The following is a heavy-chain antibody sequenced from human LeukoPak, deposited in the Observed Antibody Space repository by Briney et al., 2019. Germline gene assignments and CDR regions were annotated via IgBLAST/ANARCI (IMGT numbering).Heavy chain of an antibody. J-gene: IGHJ5*02. CDR2: IYYSGST. CDR1: GGSISSYY. CDR3: ARTVSSWFDP. V-gene: IGHV4-59*01. Sequence: PSETLSLTCTVSGGSISSYYWSWIRQPPGKGLEWIGYIYYSGSTNYNPSLKSRVTISVDTSKNQFSLKLSSVTAADTTVYYCARTVSSWFDPWGQGTLVTVSS. D-gene: IGHD2/OR15-2a*01.